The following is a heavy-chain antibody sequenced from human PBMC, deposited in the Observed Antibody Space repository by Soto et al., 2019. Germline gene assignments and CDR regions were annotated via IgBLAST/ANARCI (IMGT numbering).Heavy chain of an antibody. CDR3: ARGRDGYNYPNFDY. D-gene: IGHD5-12*01. CDR1: GASISSYD. J-gene: IGHJ4*02. V-gene: IGHV4-59*01. Sequence: SETLSLTCTVSGASISSYDWSWIRRPPGKGLEWIGHISYSGSTNYKPSPKSRVTISVDTSKKQFSLKLTSVTAADTAVYYCARGRDGYNYPNFDYWGQGTLVTVSS. CDR2: ISYSGST.